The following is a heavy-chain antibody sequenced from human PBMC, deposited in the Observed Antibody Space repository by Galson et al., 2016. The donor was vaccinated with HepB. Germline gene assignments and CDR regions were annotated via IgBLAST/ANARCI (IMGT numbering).Heavy chain of an antibody. V-gene: IGHV3-30-3*01. CDR3: AREWELGGYFDY. J-gene: IGHJ4*02. D-gene: IGHD1-26*01. CDR2: LSHDGVTK. CDR1: GFTFNNCP. Sequence: SLRLSCAGSGFTFNNCPLHWVRQAPGKGLEWVAVLSHDGVTKFYADSVRARFTISRDKSKTTVYLQMDGLSAEDTAVYYCAREWELGGYFDYWGQGTLVTVSS.